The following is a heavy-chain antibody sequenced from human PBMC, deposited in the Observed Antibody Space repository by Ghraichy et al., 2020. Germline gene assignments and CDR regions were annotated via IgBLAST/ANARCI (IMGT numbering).Heavy chain of an antibody. CDR3: ARDGYSGYDSKALDI. CDR2: IWYDGSDK. V-gene: IGHV3-33*01. CDR1: GFTFSCCG. D-gene: IGHD5-12*01. Sequence: GGSLRLSCAASGFTFSCCGIHWVRQAPGKGLEWVAIIWYDGSDKYYADSVKGRFTISRDNSKNMLYLQMNSLRVEDTAVYYCARDGYSGYDSKALDIWGQGTVVTVSS. J-gene: IGHJ3*02.